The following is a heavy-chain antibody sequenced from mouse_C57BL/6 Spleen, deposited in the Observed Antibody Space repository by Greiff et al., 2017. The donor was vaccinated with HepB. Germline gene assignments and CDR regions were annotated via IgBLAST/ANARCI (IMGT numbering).Heavy chain of an antibody. CDR3: ARWDGSRNYFDY. CDR1: GYTFTNYW. Sequence: QVQLKESGAELVRPGTSVKMSCKASGYTFTNYWIGWAKQRPGHGLEWIGDIYPGGGSTNYNEKFKGKATLTADKSSSTAYMQFSSLTSEDSAIYYCARWDGSRNYFDYWGQGTTLTVSS. J-gene: IGHJ2*01. CDR2: IYPGGGST. D-gene: IGHD1-1*01. V-gene: IGHV1-63*01.